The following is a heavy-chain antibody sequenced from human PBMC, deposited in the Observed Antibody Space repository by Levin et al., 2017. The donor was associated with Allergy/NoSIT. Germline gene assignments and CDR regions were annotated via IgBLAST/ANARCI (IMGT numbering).Heavy chain of an antibody. V-gene: IGHV3-11*01. J-gene: IGHJ3*02. CDR3: ARDQSILLRPRDAFDS. CDR1: GFTFSDYY. Sequence: PGGSLRLSCAASGFTFSDYYMSWIRQAPGKGLEWVSYISSSGSTIYYADSVKGRFTISRDNAKNSLYLQMNSLRAEDTAVYYCARDQSILLRPRDAFDSWGQGTMVTVSS. D-gene: IGHD2-8*01. CDR2: ISSSGSTI.